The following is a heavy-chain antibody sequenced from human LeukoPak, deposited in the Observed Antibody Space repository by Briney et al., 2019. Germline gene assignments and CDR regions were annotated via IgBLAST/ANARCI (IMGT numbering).Heavy chain of an antibody. V-gene: IGHV1-24*01. CDR2: FDPEAGET. Sequence: ASVNVSCKVSGYSLTELSMHWVRQTPGKGLEWMGGFDPEAGETIYAQKFQGRVTMTEDTSTDTAYMELSSLRSEDTAVSYCATWAGAVIVDKNGGVYWGQGTLVTVSS. CDR1: GYSLTELS. J-gene: IGHJ4*02. D-gene: IGHD3-22*01. CDR3: ATWAGAVIVDKNGGVY.